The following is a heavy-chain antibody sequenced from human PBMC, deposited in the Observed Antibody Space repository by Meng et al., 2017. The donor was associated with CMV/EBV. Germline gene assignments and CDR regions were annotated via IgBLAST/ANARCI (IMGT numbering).Heavy chain of an antibody. D-gene: IGHD3-10*01. J-gene: IGHJ6*02. V-gene: IGHV3-23*01. CDR2: ISGRGDNT. CDR1: EIAFSSYA. Sequence: GESLKISCAASEIAFSSYAMNWVRLPPGKGLEWVSGISGRGDNTHYADSVKGRFTISRDKSRNTLFLQMTSLRAEDTALYYCAKDRGYRTYNGMDVWGQGTTVTVSS. CDR3: AKDRGYRTYNGMDV.